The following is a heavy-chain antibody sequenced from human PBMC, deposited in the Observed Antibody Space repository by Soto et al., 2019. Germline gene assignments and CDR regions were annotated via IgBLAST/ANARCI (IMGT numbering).Heavy chain of an antibody. CDR2: IIPTFGTA. J-gene: IGHJ6*02. CDR1: GGTFSSYA. CDR3: AGHVPAAGYYYGMDV. V-gene: IGHV1-69*12. Sequence: QVQLVQSGAEVKKPGSSVKVSCKASGGTFSSYAISWVRQAPGQGLEWMGGIIPTFGTANYAQRFQGRVTITADESTSTAYMGLSSLISEDTAVYYCAGHVPAAGYYYGMDVWGQGTTVTVSS. D-gene: IGHD2-2*01.